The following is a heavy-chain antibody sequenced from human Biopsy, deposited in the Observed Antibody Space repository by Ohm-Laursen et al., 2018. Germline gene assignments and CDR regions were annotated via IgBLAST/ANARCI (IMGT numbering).Heavy chain of an antibody. CDR1: GFTFDDYA. CDR2: ISWHSGSR. V-gene: IGHV3-9*01. Sequence: SSLRLSCAASGFTFDDYAMHWVRQAPGKGLEWVSGISWHSGSRDYAASVKGRFTISRDNAKNSLYLQMNSLRPEDTAFYYCATIAGWGSSPDLRPYWGQGTLVTVSS. CDR3: ATIAGWGSSPDLRPY. J-gene: IGHJ4*02. D-gene: IGHD3-3*01.